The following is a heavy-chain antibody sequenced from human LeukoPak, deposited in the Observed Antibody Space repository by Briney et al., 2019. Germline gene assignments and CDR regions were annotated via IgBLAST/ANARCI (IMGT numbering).Heavy chain of an antibody. CDR1: GFTFSSYS. V-gene: IGHV3-23*01. Sequence: GGSLRLSCAASGFTFSSYSMNWVRQAPGKGLEWVSAIDIYGTKTNYADSVKGRFTISRDNSKNTLYLQMNSLRAEDTAVYYCAKDLRPLATMVYFDLWGRGTLVTVSS. CDR2: IDIYGTKT. J-gene: IGHJ2*01. CDR3: AKDLRPLATMVYFDL. D-gene: IGHD5-24*01.